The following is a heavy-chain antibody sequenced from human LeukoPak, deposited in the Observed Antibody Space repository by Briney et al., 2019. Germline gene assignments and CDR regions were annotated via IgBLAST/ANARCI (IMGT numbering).Heavy chain of an antibody. CDR3: ARPPQNYYDSSGSDAFDI. J-gene: IGHJ3*02. Sequence: GGSLRLSCAASGFTFSNVKMSWVRRAPGKGLEWVSVIYSGGGTYYTDSVKGRFTISRDNAKNSLYLQMNSLRAEDTAVYYCARPPQNYYDSSGSDAFDIWGQGTMVTVSS. CDR1: GFTFSNVK. D-gene: IGHD3-22*01. V-gene: IGHV3-66*04. CDR2: IYSGGGT.